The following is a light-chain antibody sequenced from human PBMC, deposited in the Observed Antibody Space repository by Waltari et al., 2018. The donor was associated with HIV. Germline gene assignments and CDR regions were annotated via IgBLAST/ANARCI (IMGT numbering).Light chain of an antibody. CDR1: HSVTNF. CDR3: QQRSNWPS. CDR2: EAS. J-gene: IGKJ2*03. V-gene: IGKV3-11*01. Sequence: EIVLTQSPGTLSLSPGERATLSCRASHSVTNFLAWYQQKPGQAPRLLIYEASTRAAGIPARFSGSGSGTDFTLTISILEPEDFAVYYCQQRSNWPSFGQGTRLDI.